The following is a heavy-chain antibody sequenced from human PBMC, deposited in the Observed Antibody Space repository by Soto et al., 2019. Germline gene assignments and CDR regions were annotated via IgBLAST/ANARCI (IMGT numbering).Heavy chain of an antibody. D-gene: IGHD3-10*01. CDR2: ISGSGGST. CDR3: AKAGYYGSGSYYGYFQH. Sequence: GGSLRLSCAASGFTFSSYAMSWVRQAPGKGLEWVSAISGSGGSTYYADSVKGRFTISRDNSKNTLYLQMNSLRAEDTAVYYCAKAGYYGSGSYYGYFQHWGQGTLVTVS. J-gene: IGHJ1*01. V-gene: IGHV3-23*01. CDR1: GFTFSSYA.